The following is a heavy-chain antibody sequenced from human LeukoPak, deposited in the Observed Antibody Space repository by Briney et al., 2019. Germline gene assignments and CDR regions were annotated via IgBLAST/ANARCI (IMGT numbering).Heavy chain of an antibody. J-gene: IGHJ4*02. CDR1: GGTSISYA. V-gene: IGHV1-69*13. D-gene: IGHD2-2*01. CDR3: ARVGYCSSTSCHYFDY. Sequence: SVKVSCKASGGTSISYAISWVRQAPGQGLEWMGGIIPIFGTANYAQKFQGRVTITADGSTSTAYMELSSLRSEDTAVYYCARVGYCSSTSCHYFDYWGQGTLVTVSS. CDR2: IIPIFGTA.